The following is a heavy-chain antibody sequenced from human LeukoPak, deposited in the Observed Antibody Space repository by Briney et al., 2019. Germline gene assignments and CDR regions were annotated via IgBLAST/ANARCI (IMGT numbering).Heavy chain of an antibody. D-gene: IGHD3-3*01. V-gene: IGHV3-23*01. Sequence: PGGSLRLSCAASGFTFSSYAMSWVRQAPGKGLEWVSAISGSGGSTYYADSVKGRFTISRDNSKNTLYLQMNSLKTEDTAVYYCTTDRSSFYDFWSGYYWGQGTLVTVSS. CDR2: ISGSGGST. J-gene: IGHJ4*02. CDR3: TTDRSSFYDFWSGYY. CDR1: GFTFSSYA.